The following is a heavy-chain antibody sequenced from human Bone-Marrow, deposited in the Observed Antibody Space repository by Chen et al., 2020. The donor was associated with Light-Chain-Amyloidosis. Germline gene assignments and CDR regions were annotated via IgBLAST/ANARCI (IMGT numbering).Heavy chain of an antibody. D-gene: IGHD3-9*01. Sequence: EVQLVESGGGLLQRGGSLRLSCAASGFAFSSYAMSWVRQAPGKGLEWVLTISGSGGSRYYADSVKGRLTISRDNSKNTLYLQMNSLRAEDTAVYYCAKDISYDGILPDYPADAFDIWGQGTMVTVSS. CDR3: AKDISYDGILPDYPADAFDI. V-gene: IGHV3-23*04. CDR1: GFAFSSYA. CDR2: ISGSGGSR. J-gene: IGHJ3*02.